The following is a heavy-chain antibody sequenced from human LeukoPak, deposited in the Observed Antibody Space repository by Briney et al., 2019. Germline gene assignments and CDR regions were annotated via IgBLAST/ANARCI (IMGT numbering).Heavy chain of an antibody. J-gene: IGHJ3*02. D-gene: IGHD3-22*01. Sequence: GGSLRLSCAASGFSFSSYWMSWVRQAPGKGLERVANIKPDGSDKRYVDSVKGRFTISRDNAKNSPYLQMNSLRGDDTAVYYCTRNYNNAFDIWGQGTMVTVSS. CDR3: TRNYNNAFDI. CDR2: IKPDGSDK. V-gene: IGHV3-7*01. CDR1: GFSFSSYW.